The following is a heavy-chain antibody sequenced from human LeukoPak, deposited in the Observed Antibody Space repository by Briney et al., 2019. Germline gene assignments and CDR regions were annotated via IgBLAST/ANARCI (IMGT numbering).Heavy chain of an antibody. CDR1: GGSINSRGYY. CDR3: AAGGAYCGGDCYSHDAISFDY. CDR2: LYYSGNT. J-gene: IGHJ4*02. Sequence: SETLSLTCTVSGGSINSRGYYWGWFRQPPGKGLEWIGSLYYSGNTYYTPSLKSRVTFSLDTSKNQFSLRLTSVTAADTAVYYCAAGGAYCGGDCYSHDAISFDYWGQGTLVTVSS. V-gene: IGHV4-39*07. D-gene: IGHD2-21*02.